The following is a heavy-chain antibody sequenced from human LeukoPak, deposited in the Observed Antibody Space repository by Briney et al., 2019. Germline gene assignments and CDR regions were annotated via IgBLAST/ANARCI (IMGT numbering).Heavy chain of an antibody. J-gene: IGHJ4*02. V-gene: IGHV3-21*01. CDR3: ARQQAVAGRGDFDY. Sequence: PEGSLRLSCAASGFTFSSYYMTWVRQAPGKGLEWVSSISRSSRNIFYADSVKGRFTISRDNAKSSLYLHMNSLRAEDTAVYYCARQQAVAGRGDFDYWGQGTLVTVSS. CDR2: ISRSSRNI. CDR1: GFTFSSYY. D-gene: IGHD6-19*01.